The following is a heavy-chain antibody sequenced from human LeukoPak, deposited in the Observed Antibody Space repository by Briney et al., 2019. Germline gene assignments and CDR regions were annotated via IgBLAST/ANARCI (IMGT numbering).Heavy chain of an antibody. CDR1: GFTFSSYW. CDR3: ARHPPTSYCSGGSCYSP. Sequence: GGSLRLSCAASGFTFSSYWMHWVRQAPGKGLVWVSRINSDGSSTSYADSVKGRFTISRDNAKNTLYLQMSSLRAEDTAVYYCARHPPTSYCSGGSCYSPWGQGTLVTVSS. CDR2: INSDGSST. D-gene: IGHD2-15*01. V-gene: IGHV3-74*01. J-gene: IGHJ5*02.